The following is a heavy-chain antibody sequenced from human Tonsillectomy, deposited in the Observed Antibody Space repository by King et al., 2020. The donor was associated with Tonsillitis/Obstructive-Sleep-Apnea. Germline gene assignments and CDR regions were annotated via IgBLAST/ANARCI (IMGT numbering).Heavy chain of an antibody. CDR2: INDDGKSK. CDR3: ARGGSKGRIEC. D-gene: IGHD3-10*01. Sequence: VQLVESGGGLVQPGGSLRLSCSAAGFTFSTCWIDWCRQDPGKGLVYVPRINDDGKSKKYADSVKGRFTISRDNAKSTLYLQMNSMRADDTAVYYCARGGSKGRIECWGQG. CDR1: GFTFSTCW. J-gene: IGHJ6*01. V-gene: IGHV3-74*01.